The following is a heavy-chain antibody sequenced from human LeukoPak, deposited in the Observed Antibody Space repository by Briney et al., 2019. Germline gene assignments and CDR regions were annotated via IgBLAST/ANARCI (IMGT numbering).Heavy chain of an antibody. CDR1: GFTFSSYA. Sequence: GGSLRLSCAASGFTFSSYAMYWVRQAPGKGLEWVAVISYDGSNKYYADSVKGRFTISRDNSKNTLYLQMNSLRAEDTALYYCARDGSPGITMIVVANIDYWGQGTLVTVSS. V-gene: IGHV3-30*04. CDR3: ARDGSPGITMIVVANIDY. J-gene: IGHJ4*02. D-gene: IGHD3-22*01. CDR2: ISYDGSNK.